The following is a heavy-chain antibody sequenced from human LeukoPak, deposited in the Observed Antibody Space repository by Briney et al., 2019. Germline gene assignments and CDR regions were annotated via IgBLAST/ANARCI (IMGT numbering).Heavy chain of an antibody. CDR3: ARRSSTSCYTCAWLDP. CDR1: GYSISSGYY. V-gene: IGHV4-38-2*01. Sequence: PSETLSLTCAVSGYSISSGYYWGWIRQPPGKGLEWIGSIYHSGSTYYNPSLKSRVTISVDTSKNQFSLKLSSVTAADTAVYYCARRSSTSCYTCAWLDPWGQGTLVTVSS. CDR2: IYHSGST. D-gene: IGHD2-2*02. J-gene: IGHJ5*02.